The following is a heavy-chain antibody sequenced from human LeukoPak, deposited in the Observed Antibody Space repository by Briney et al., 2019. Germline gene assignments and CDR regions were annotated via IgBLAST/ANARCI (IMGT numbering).Heavy chain of an antibody. D-gene: IGHD2-15*01. J-gene: IGHJ5*02. CDR1: GFTFSAHG. V-gene: IGHV3-30*02. Sequence: QLGGSLRLSCAASGFTFSAHGMHWVRQAPVKGLEWVAFIRYDGSNKYYPDSVRGRFTVSRDNSKNTLYLQMNSLRPEDTAVYYCARGGVVAAHNWFDPWGQGTLVTVSS. CDR2: IRYDGSNK. CDR3: ARGGVVAAHNWFDP.